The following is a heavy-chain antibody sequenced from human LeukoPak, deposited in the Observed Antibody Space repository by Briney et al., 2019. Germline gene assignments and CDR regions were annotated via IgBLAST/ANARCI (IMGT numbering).Heavy chain of an antibody. Sequence: GESLKISCKGSGYSFNTYWIAWVRQTPGKGLEWMCIIYPGDSDTRYSPAFQGQVTISADESISTAYLHWSSLKASDTAMYYCARQADYNVLTGYFKGHLDYWGQGTLVTVSS. V-gene: IGHV5-51*01. D-gene: IGHD3-9*01. CDR1: GYSFNTYW. CDR3: ARQADYNVLTGYFKGHLDY. J-gene: IGHJ4*02. CDR2: IYPGDSDT.